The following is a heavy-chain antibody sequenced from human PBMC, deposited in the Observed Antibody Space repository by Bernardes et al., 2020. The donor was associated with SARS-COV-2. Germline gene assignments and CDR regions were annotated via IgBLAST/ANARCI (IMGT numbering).Heavy chain of an antibody. D-gene: IGHD5-18*01. CDR3: ARDSRVSRSDTFDT. J-gene: IGHJ3*02. Sequence: SETLSLTCSVSGVSISSGHFVGTWLRQAPGRGLEWIGYVYCGGTASYNPALKSRVTISDDCSRNQFSLKLTSVTAADTAVYFCARDSRVSRSDTFDTWGPGTVVTVSS. CDR2: VYCGGTA. CDR1: GVSISSGHFV. V-gene: IGHV4-30-2*01.